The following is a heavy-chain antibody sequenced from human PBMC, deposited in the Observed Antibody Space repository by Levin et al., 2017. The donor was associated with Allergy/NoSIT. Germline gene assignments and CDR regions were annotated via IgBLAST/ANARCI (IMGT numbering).Heavy chain of an antibody. J-gene: IGHJ6*02. CDR3: AREPRDYYGMDV. CDR1: RFTVSSYS. V-gene: IGHV3-48*01. Sequence: GGSLRLSCTASRFTVSSYSMNWVRQAPGKGLEWISYIDRSSTTMYYTDSVKGRFTISRDIAKNSLYLQMTSLRAEDTAVYYCAREPRDYYGMDVWGQGTTVTVSS. CDR2: IDRSSTTM.